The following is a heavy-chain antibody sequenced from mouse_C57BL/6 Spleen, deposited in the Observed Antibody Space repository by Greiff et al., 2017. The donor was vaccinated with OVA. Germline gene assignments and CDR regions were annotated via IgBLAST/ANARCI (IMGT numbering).Heavy chain of an antibody. J-gene: IGHJ3*01. Sequence: QVQLQQSGAELARPGASVKLSCKASGYTFTSYGISWVKQRTGQGLEWIGEIYPRSGNTYYNEKFKGKATLTADKSSSTAYMELRSLTSEDSAVYFCARNYDYGSSYWFAYWGQGTLVTVSA. CDR3: ARNYDYGSSYWFAY. D-gene: IGHD1-1*01. CDR1: GYTFTSYG. V-gene: IGHV1-81*01. CDR2: IYPRSGNT.